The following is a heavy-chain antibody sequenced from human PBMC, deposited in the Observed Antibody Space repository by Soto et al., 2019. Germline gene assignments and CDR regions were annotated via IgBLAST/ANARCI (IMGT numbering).Heavy chain of an antibody. CDR2: INGDGSTA. Sequence: EVLLVESGGGLVQPGGSLRLSCAASGFNFNFYWMHWVRQAPGKGLVWVSRINGDGSTADYADSVKGRFTISRDNAKNTLFLQMDSLRVEDTAVYCCVRDSPTNLEDADTVASWFDPWGQGTLVTVSS. V-gene: IGHV3-74*01. CDR3: VRDSPTNLEDADTVASWFDP. D-gene: IGHD5-12*01. J-gene: IGHJ5*02. CDR1: GFNFNFYW.